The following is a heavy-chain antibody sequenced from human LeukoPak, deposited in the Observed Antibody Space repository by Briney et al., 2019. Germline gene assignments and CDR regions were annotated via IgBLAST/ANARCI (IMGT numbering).Heavy chain of an antibody. CDR3: ARLLRVVGATRVDY. CDR2: IYHSGST. D-gene: IGHD1-26*01. Sequence: PSQTLSLTCTVSGGSISSGGYYWSWIRQPPGKGLEWIGYIYHSGSTYYNPSLKSRVTISVDRSENQFSLKLSSVTAADTAVYYCARLLRVVGATRVDYWGQGTLVTVSS. J-gene: IGHJ4*02. V-gene: IGHV4-30-2*01. CDR1: GGSISSGGYY.